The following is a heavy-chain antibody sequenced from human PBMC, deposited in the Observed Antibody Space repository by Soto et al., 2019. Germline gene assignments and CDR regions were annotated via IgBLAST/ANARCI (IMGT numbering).Heavy chain of an antibody. D-gene: IGHD6-19*01. V-gene: IGHV3-7*03. J-gene: IGHJ4*02. CDR2: IKQDGSEK. CDR1: GFTFSSYW. CDR3: ARATAARIAVAGTDY. Sequence: EVQLVESGGGLVQPGGSLRLSCAASGFTFSSYWMSWVRQAPGKGLEWVANIKQDGSEKYYVDSVKGRFTISRDNAKNSLYLQMNSLSAEDTAVYYCARATAARIAVAGTDYWGQGTLVTVSS.